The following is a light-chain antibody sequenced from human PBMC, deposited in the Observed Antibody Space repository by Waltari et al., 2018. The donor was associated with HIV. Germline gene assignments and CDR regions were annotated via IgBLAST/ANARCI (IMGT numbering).Light chain of an antibody. CDR2: GAS. Sequence: DIVLTQSPGALSLSPGPRVTLSCRASQTVTSFYLAWYKQKPGKAPRLLIAGASSRATGIPDRFSGSGSGTDFTLIINRLDPDDFAVYYCQQYRSSPQTFGQGTRLEL. J-gene: IGKJ2*01. CDR1: QTVTSFY. CDR3: QQYRSSPQT. V-gene: IGKV3-20*01.